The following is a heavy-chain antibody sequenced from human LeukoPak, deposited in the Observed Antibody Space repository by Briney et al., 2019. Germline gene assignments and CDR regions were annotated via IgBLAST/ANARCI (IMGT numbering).Heavy chain of an antibody. J-gene: IGHJ6*03. CDR2: INHSGNT. CDR3: ARLTMVRGVPFYYYYYMDV. V-gene: IGHV4-34*01. Sequence: SETLSLTCAVYGGSFSCYYWSWIRQPPGKGLEGIGEINHSGNTNYNPSLKSRVTVSVDTSKNQFSLKLSSVTAADTAVYYCARLTMVRGVPFYYYYYMDVWGKGTTVTISS. D-gene: IGHD3-10*01. CDR1: GGSFSCYY.